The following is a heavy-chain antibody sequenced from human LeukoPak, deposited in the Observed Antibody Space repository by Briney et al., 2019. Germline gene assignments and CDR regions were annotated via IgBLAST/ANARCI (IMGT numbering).Heavy chain of an antibody. CDR1: GGSIISYY. J-gene: IGHJ4*02. CDR3: AREIGRDGYNRSFDY. V-gene: IGHV4-4*07. CDR2: IYTSGST. Sequence: PSETLSLTCTVSGGSIISYYWSWIRQPAGKGLEWIGRIYTSGSTNYSPSLKSRVTMSVDTSENQFSLNLSSVTAADTAVYYCAREIGRDGYNRSFDYWGQGTLVTVSS. D-gene: IGHD5-24*01.